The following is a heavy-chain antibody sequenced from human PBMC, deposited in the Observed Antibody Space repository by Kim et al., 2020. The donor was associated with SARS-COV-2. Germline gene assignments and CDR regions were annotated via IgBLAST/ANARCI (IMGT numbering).Heavy chain of an antibody. CDR3: AYSSTRRINWFDP. D-gene: IGHD6-13*01. V-gene: IGHV1-69*04. Sequence: SVKVSCKASVGTFSSYAISWVRQAPGQGLEWMGRIIPILGIANYAQKFQGRVTITADKSTSTAYMELSSLRSEDTAVYYCAYSSTRRINWFDPWGQGTLVTVSS. CDR1: VGTFSSYA. J-gene: IGHJ5*02. CDR2: IIPILGIA.